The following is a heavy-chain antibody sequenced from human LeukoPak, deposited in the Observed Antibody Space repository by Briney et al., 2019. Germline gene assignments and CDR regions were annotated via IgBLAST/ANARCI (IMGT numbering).Heavy chain of an antibody. D-gene: IGHD3-9*01. CDR1: GGTFSGYY. CDR2: INHSGST. V-gene: IGHV4-34*01. J-gene: IGHJ5*02. CDR3: ARVPDFDIKWFDP. Sequence: PSETLSLTCAVYGGTFSGYYWSWIRQPPGKGLEWIGEINHSGSTKYNPSRKSRVTISVDTAKNQFSLKLSSVTAADTAVYYCARVPDFDIKWFDPWGQGTLVTVSS.